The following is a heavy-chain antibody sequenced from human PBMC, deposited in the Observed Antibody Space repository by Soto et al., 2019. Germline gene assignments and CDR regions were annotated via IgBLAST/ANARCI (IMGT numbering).Heavy chain of an antibody. J-gene: IGHJ4*02. CDR1: GFTFSTFA. Sequence: EVQLLESGGGLVQPGGSLRLSRAASGFTFSTFAMTWVRQAPGKGLEWVSAISGSGDNTYYADSVKGRFTMSRDNSKSTLYLQMNSLRGDDTAVYHCAKGRGVLFYFDQWGQGTLVTVSS. CDR3: AKGRGVLFYFDQ. D-gene: IGHD2-21*01. CDR2: ISGSGDNT. V-gene: IGHV3-23*01.